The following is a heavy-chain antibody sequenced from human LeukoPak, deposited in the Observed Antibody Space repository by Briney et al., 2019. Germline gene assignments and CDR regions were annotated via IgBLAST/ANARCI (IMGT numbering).Heavy chain of an antibody. J-gene: IGHJ4*02. CDR3: ARGGPIYCSGDSCYPGDY. CDR2: ISTTERYI. CDR1: ENSFSDYS. Sequence: GGSLRLSCVGSENSFSDYSMNWVRQAPGKGLEWVSSISTTERYIHYADSVKGRFTISRDNAKNSLYLEMNSLRAEDTAVYYCARGGPIYCSGDSCYPGDYWGQGTLVTVSS. D-gene: IGHD2-15*01. V-gene: IGHV3-21*01.